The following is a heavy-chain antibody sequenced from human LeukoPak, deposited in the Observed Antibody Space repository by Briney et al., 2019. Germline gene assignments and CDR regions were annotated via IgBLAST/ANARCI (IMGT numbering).Heavy chain of an antibody. J-gene: IGHJ5*02. Sequence: ASVKVSCKASGGTFSSYAISWVRQAPGQGLEWMGIINPSGDITSYAQKFQGRVIMTRDMSTSTDYMELSSLRSEDTAVYYCARDNSMRDTAWWFDPWGQGTLVTVSS. V-gene: IGHV1-46*01. CDR1: GGTFSSYA. CDR2: INPSGDIT. CDR3: ARDNSMRDTAWWFDP. D-gene: IGHD2-21*02.